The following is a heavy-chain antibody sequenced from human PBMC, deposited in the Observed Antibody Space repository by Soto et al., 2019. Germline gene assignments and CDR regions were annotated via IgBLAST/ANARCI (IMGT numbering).Heavy chain of an antibody. CDR2: ISSSSSYI. CDR1: GFTFSSYS. CDR3: ARNPVMVRGVINYFDY. D-gene: IGHD3-10*01. Sequence: PGGSLRLSCAASGFTFSSYSMNWVRQAPGKGLEWVSSISSSSSYIYYADSVKGRFTISRDNAKNSLYLQMNSLRAEDTAVYYCARNPVMVRGVINYFDYWGQGTLVTVSS. V-gene: IGHV3-21*01. J-gene: IGHJ4*02.